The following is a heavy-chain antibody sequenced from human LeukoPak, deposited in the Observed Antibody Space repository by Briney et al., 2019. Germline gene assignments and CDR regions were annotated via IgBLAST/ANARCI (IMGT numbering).Heavy chain of an antibody. V-gene: IGHV4-30-2*01. CDR3: ARGLGYCSGGSCYGGRYYFDY. J-gene: IGHJ4*02. CDR1: GGSISSGGYS. Sequence: SETLSLTCAVSGGSISSGGYSWSWIRQPPGKGLEWIGYIYHSGSTYYNPSLKSRVTISVDRSKNQFSLKLSSVTAADTAVYYCARGLGYCSGGSCYGGRYYFDYWGQGTLVTASS. D-gene: IGHD2-15*01. CDR2: IYHSGST.